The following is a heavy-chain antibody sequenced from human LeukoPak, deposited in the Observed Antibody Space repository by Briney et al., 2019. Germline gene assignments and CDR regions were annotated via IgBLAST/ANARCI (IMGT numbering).Heavy chain of an antibody. Sequence: PGRSLRLSCAASGFTFSYYAMSWVRQAPGKGLEWVAGITSSGGSTYYANSVSGRVTVSRDNSRNTLYLQLKNLRVDDTAVYFCAKMGKSVVLAADPFDVWGQGTMVTISS. CDR2: ITSSGGST. V-gene: IGHV3-23*01. J-gene: IGHJ3*01. CDR1: GFTFSYYA. D-gene: IGHD2-2*01. CDR3: AKMGKSVVLAADPFDV.